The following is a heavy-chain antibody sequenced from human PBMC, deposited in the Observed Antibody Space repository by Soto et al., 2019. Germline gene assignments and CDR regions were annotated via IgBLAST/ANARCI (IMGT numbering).Heavy chain of an antibody. V-gene: IGHV1-69*01. CDR3: ARDRRYYGSGSYEVPWFDP. J-gene: IGHJ5*02. Sequence: QVQLVQSGAEVKKPGPSVKVSCKASGGTFSSYAISWVRQAPGQGLEWMGGIIPVFGTANYAQKFQGRVTIIADESTSTAYMELSSLRSEDTAVYYCARDRRYYGSGSYEVPWFDPWGQGTLVTVSS. CDR1: GGTFSSYA. D-gene: IGHD3-10*01. CDR2: IIPVFGTA.